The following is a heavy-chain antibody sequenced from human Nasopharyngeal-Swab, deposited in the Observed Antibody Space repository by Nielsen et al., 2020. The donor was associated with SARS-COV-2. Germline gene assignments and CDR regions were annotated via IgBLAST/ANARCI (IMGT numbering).Heavy chain of an antibody. CDR1: GGSFSGYY. V-gene: IGHV4-34*01. J-gene: IGHJ4*02. CDR3: AREKRVVVTAGGFDY. Sequence: SETSLTCAVYGGSFSGYYWSWLRQPPGKGLEWIGEIKHSGSTNYNPYLKSRVTISVDTSKNQFSLKLSSVTAADTAVYYCAREKRVVVTAGGFDYWGQGTLVTVSS. CDR2: IKHSGST. D-gene: IGHD2-21*02.